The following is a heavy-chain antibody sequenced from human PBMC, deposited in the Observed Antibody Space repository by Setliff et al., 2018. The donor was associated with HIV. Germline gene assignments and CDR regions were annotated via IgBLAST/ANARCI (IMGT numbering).Heavy chain of an antibody. CDR3: AKSSPSIGYITDC. J-gene: IGHJ4*02. V-gene: IGHV4-59*01. CDR1: GVSISSYY. D-gene: IGHD5-12*01. CDR2: IFPGGAT. Sequence: PSETLSLTCSVSGVSISSYYWSWIRHSPGKGLEWIGIIFPGGATNYNPSLTSRVTISVDTSKNHLFLKLNSVTTADTAVYFCAKSSPSIGYITDCWGQGAPVTVS.